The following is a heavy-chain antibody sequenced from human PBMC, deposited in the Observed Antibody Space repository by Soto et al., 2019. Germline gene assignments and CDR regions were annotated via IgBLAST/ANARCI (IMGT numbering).Heavy chain of an antibody. V-gene: IGHV3-74*01. Sequence: EVQLVESGGGLVQPGGSLRLSCAASGFTFSNYWMYWVRQAPGEGLVWVSRINSDGSVSSYADSVKGRLTISRDNVKNTLYLQMYSLRAEDTAVYYCARGDCVGGTCYSLAGSFYYYMDVWGKGTTVTVFS. D-gene: IGHD2-15*01. CDR2: INSDGSVS. CDR1: GFTFSNYW. J-gene: IGHJ6*03. CDR3: ARGDCVGGTCYSLAGSFYYYMDV.